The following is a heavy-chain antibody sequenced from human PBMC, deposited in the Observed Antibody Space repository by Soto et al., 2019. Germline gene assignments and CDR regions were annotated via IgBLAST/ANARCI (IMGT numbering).Heavy chain of an antibody. J-gene: IGHJ6*03. CDR1: GGTFSSYT. CDR2: IIPILGIA. D-gene: IGHD4-4*01. V-gene: IGHV1-69*04. CDR3: ARDLGETTADPLSYYYYYYMDV. Sequence: ASVKVSCKASGGTFSSYTISWVRQAPGQGLEWMGRIIPILGIANYAQKFQGRVTITADKSTSTAYMELSSLRSEDTAVYYCARDLGETTADPLSYYYYYYMDVWGKGTTVTVSS.